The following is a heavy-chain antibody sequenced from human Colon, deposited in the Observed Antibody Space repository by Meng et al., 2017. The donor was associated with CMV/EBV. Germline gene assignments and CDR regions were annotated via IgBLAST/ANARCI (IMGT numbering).Heavy chain of an antibody. CDR1: GFKFSTYG. J-gene: IGHJ4*02. D-gene: IGHD3-3*01. CDR3: ANVLEWLSD. Sequence: GGSLRLSCAASGFKFSTYGMHWVRQAPGKGLEWVAFISYDESNEYYADSVKGRFTISRDNSKNTLYLQMNGLRAEDTAVYFCANVLEWLSDWGQGTLVTVSS. V-gene: IGHV3-30*02. CDR2: ISYDESNE.